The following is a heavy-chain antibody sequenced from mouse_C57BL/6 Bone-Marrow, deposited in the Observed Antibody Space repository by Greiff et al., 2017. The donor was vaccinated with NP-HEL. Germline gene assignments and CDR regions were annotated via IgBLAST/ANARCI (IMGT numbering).Heavy chain of an antibody. J-gene: IGHJ2*01. CDR1: GYTFTSYW. V-gene: IGHV1-69*01. CDR3: ARDSFGNYFLFDY. Sequence: VQLQQPGAELVMPGASVKLSCKASGYTFTSYWMHWVKQRPGQGLEWIGEIDPSDSYTNYNQKFKGKSTLTVDKSYSTAYMQLSSLTSEDSAVYYCARDSFGNYFLFDYWGQGTTLTVSS. CDR2: IDPSDSYT. D-gene: IGHD2-1*01.